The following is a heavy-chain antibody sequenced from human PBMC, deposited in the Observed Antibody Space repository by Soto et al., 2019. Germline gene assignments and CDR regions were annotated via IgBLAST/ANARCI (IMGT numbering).Heavy chain of an antibody. CDR2: ISWNSGSI. CDR1: GFTFDDYV. V-gene: IGHV3-9*01. J-gene: IGHJ6*02. Sequence: EVQLVESGGGLVQPGRSLRLSCAASGFTFDDYVMHWVRQAPGKGLEWVSGISWNSGSIGYADSVKGRFTISRDNAKNSLYLQMNSLRAEDTALYYCAKEDTAMVTGVYYYYGMDVWGQGTTVTVSS. D-gene: IGHD5-18*01. CDR3: AKEDTAMVTGVYYYYGMDV.